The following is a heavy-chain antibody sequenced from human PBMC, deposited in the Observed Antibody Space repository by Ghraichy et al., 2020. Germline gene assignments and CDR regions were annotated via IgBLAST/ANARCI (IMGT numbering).Heavy chain of an antibody. J-gene: IGHJ6*02. V-gene: IGHV3-7*03. CDR3: AFSIDRGPISFYQYGMDV. D-gene: IGHD3-10*01. CDR1: GFTFSNYW. Sequence: GGSLRLSCVASGFTFSNYWMSWVRQAPGKGLEWVANIRPDGSAKYYVDSVKGRFTISRDNAKNSLYLQMNSLRAEDTAVYYCAFSIDRGPISFYQYGMDVWGLGTTVTVSS. CDR2: IRPDGSAK.